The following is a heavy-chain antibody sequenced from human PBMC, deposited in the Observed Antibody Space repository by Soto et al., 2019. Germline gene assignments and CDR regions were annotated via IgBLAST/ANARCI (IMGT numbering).Heavy chain of an antibody. D-gene: IGHD2-21*01. J-gene: IGHJ4*02. CDR2: INHSGSG. Sequence: PSETLSLTCAANGGPFNVYYWSWIRHPPGKGLEWIGEINHSGSGNYKPSLKSRVTISLDTSKNQCSLKLDSVTAADTAVFYCARVVRGWHPHFDSWGQGTLVTVSS. CDR3: ARVVRGWHPHFDS. CDR1: GGPFNVYY. V-gene: IGHV4-34*01.